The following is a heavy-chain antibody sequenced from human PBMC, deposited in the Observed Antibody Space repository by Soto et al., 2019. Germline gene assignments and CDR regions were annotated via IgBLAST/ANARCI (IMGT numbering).Heavy chain of an antibody. V-gene: IGHV1-8*01. CDR3: ARGVSAGVDY. CDR1: GYSFTSLD. Sequence: QVQLVQSGAEVREPGASVKVSCKASGYSFTSLDINRVRQTAGQGLEWMGWMQPSTGRTGYAQKFQGRVTMTRDTSINTAYMELTTLTSDATAFYYCARGVSAGVDYWGQGTLVTVSS. D-gene: IGHD1-26*01. J-gene: IGHJ4*02. CDR2: MQPSTGRT.